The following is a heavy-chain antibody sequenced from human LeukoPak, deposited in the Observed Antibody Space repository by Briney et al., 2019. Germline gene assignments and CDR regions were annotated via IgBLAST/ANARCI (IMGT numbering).Heavy chain of an antibody. CDR2: VSGSGGST. CDR1: GFTSSSYA. J-gene: IGHJ4*02. Sequence: GGSLRLSCAASGFTSSSYAMSWVRQAPGKGLEWVSAVSGSGGSTYFADSVKGRFTISRDNSKNTLYLQMNSLRAEDTAVYYCAKDAIALAGRGSFGYWGQGTLVTVSS. CDR3: AKDAIALAGRGSFGY. D-gene: IGHD6-19*01. V-gene: IGHV3-23*01.